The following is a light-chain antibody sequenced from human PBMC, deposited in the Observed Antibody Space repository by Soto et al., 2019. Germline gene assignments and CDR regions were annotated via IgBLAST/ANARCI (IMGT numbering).Light chain of an antibody. CDR1: STNIGNNA. J-gene: IGLJ1*01. Sequence: QSVLTQPPSVSEAPRQRVTISCSGSSTNIGNNAVNWYQQLPGQAPKLLIYYDDLLPSGVSDRFSGSKSGTSASLAIRGLQSEDEADYYCAAWDDNLNPYVFGTGTKLTVL. CDR3: AAWDDNLNPYV. V-gene: IGLV1-36*01. CDR2: YDD.